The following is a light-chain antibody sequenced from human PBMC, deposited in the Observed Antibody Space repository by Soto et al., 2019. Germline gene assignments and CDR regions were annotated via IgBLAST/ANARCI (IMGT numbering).Light chain of an antibody. Sequence: QSALTQPASVSDSPGQSITISCTGSSSDVFRSDYDSWYQQHPGKAPKLLIYEVTNRPSGVSNRFSGSKSGNTASLTISGLQAEDEAEYYCSSYTSDSTVVFGGGTKLTVL. CDR1: SSDVFRSDY. CDR2: EVT. J-gene: IGLJ3*02. CDR3: SSYTSDSTVV. V-gene: IGLV2-14*01.